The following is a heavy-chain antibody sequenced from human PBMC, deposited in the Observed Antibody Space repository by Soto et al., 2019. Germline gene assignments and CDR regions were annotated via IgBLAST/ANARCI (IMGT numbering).Heavy chain of an antibody. J-gene: IGHJ4*01. CDR2: INHSGDT. CDR1: GGSFIGYY. D-gene: IGHD4-17*01. CDR3: ATVNTVSSYFFEX. Sequence: SETLSLTCTVHGGSFIGYYWSWIRQPPGKGLEWILEINHSGDTNYNPSLKSLISISIDTSKKQFSLTVTFVTAADTALYYCATVNTVSSYFFEXWGQGTLVTVSX. V-gene: IGHV4-34*01.